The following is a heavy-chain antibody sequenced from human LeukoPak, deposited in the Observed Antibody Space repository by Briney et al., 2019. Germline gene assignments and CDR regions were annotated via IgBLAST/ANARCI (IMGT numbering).Heavy chain of an antibody. Sequence: PPGGSLRLSCAASGFTFTTYWMSWVRQAPGKGLEWVANINQDGTEKYYVDSVKGRFTISRDDAKRSLYLQMNSLRVEDTAVYYCAKVAKYYYGSETYYFFEHWGQGTPVTASS. CDR2: INQDGTEK. CDR3: AKVAKYYYGSETYYFFEH. V-gene: IGHV3-7*01. CDR1: GFTFTTYW. D-gene: IGHD3-10*01. J-gene: IGHJ4*02.